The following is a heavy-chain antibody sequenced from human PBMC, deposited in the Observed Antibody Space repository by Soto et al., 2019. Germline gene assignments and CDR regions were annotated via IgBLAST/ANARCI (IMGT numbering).Heavy chain of an antibody. Sequence: QVQLVQSGAEVKKPGASVKVSCKASGYTFADYGISWVRQAPGQGLEWLGWISGYNGNTNYAQKFQGRVTVTTDTSTTTAYVERRNLRSDDTAVYYCAREMDGSSCSSVEYLQHWGQGTLVTVSS. J-gene: IGHJ1*01. V-gene: IGHV1-18*01. CDR3: AREMDGSSCSSVEYLQH. D-gene: IGHD6-13*01. CDR1: GYTFADYG. CDR2: ISGYNGNT.